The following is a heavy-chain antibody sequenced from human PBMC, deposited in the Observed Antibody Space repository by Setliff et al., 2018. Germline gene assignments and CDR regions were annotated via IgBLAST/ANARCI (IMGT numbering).Heavy chain of an antibody. J-gene: IGHJ6*03. D-gene: IGHD4-17*01. CDR1: AFTFGDYV. CDR3: ATRLTTTVVTPYYFYMDV. Sequence: HPGGSLRLSCAASAFTFGDYVMSWFRQAPGKGLEWVGFIRSKAYGGTTEYAASVKGRFTISRDDSKSIAYLQMNSLKTEDTAVYYCATRLTTTVVTPYYFYMDVWGKGTTVTVSS. V-gene: IGHV3-49*03. CDR2: IRSKAYGGTT.